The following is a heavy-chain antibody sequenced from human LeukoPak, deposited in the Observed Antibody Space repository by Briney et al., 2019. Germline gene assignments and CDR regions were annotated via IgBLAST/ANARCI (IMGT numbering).Heavy chain of an antibody. D-gene: IGHD1-26*01. V-gene: IGHV3-33*01. J-gene: IGHJ4*02. CDR2: IWYDGSTK. Sequence: PGRSLRVSCAASGFPFRSYGMNWVRQAPGKRLEWVAVIWYDGSTKYYGDAVKGRFTISRDNSKDTLYLQMNSLRDEDTAVYYCARWGDGARLDYWGQGTLVTVSS. CDR3: ARWGDGARLDY. CDR1: GFPFRSYG.